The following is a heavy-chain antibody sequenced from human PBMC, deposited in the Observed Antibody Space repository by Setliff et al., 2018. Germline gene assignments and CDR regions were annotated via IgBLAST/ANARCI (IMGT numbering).Heavy chain of an antibody. CDR3: ARRPFGHAFDV. CDR2: IFPADSDT. J-gene: IGHJ3*01. D-gene: IGHD3-16*01. V-gene: IGHV5-51*01. CDR1: GYRFTTYW. Sequence: GESLKISCKGSGYRFTTYWIAWVRQMPGRGLEWMGIIFPADSDTRYSPSFEGQVTISADTSISTAYLQWISLRPSDTAIYYCARRPFGHAFDVWGQGTAVTVSS.